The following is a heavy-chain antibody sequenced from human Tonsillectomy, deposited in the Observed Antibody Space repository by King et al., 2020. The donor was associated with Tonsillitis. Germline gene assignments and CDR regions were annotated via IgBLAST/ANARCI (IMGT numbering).Heavy chain of an antibody. Sequence: QLVQSGGGVVQPGRSLRLSCAASGFTFSTYAMHWVRQAPGKGLEWVAVIPYDGSNKYYADSVKGRFTISRDNSKNTLYLQMNSLRAEDTAMYYCARSAYYFDSWGQGTLVTVSS. CDR3: ARSAYYFDS. CDR2: IPYDGSNK. V-gene: IGHV3-30*04. J-gene: IGHJ4*02. CDR1: GFTFSTYA. D-gene: IGHD3-16*01.